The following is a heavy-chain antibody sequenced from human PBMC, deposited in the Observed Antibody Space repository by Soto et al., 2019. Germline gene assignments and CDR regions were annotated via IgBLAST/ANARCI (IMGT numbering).Heavy chain of an antibody. Sequence: QLQLQESGPGLVKPSETLSLTCTVSGGSISSSSYYWGWIRQPPGKGLEWIGSIYYSGSTYYNPSLKSRVTISVDTSKNQFSLKLSSVTAADTAVYYCARQDFTIFGVVMKFDYWGQGTLVTVSS. V-gene: IGHV4-39*01. D-gene: IGHD3-3*01. J-gene: IGHJ4*02. CDR3: ARQDFTIFGVVMKFDY. CDR2: IYYSGST. CDR1: GGSISSSSYY.